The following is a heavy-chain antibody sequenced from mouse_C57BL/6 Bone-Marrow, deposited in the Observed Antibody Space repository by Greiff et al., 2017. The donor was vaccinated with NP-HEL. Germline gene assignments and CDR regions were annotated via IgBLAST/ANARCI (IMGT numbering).Heavy chain of an antibody. V-gene: IGHV2-9-1*01. D-gene: IGHD1-1*01. Sequence: VKLMESGPGLVAPSQSLSITCTVSGFSLTSYAISWVRQPPGKGLEWLGVIWPGGGTHYNSALKSRLSISKDNSKSQVFLKMNSLQTDDTARYYCARNDLYYGSSPLAYWGQGTLVTVSA. CDR1: GFSLTSYA. CDR2: IWPGGGT. J-gene: IGHJ3*01. CDR3: ARNDLYYGSSPLAY.